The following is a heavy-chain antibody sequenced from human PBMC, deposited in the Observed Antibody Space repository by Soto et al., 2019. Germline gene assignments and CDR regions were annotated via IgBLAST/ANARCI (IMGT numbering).Heavy chain of an antibody. D-gene: IGHD3-3*01. J-gene: IGHJ6*03. CDR3: AAGYDFWSGYYMDV. CDR2: MNPNSGNT. CDR1: GYTFTSYD. V-gene: IGHV1-8*01. Sequence: ASVKVSCKASGYTFTSYDINWVRQATGQGLEWMGWMNPNSGNTGYAQKFQGRVTMTRNTSISTAYMELSSLRSEDTAVYYCAAGYDFWSGYYMDVWGKGTTVTVSS.